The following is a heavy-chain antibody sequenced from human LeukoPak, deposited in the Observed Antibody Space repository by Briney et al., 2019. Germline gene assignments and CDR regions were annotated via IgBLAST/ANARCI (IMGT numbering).Heavy chain of an antibody. Sequence: SSETLSLTCAVYGGSFSGYYWSWIRQPPGKGLEWIGEINHSGSTNYNPSLKSRVTISVDTSKNQFSLKLSSVTAADTAVYYCARGFVVVPAATVVTAIAGDGWFDPWGQGTLVTVSS. CDR3: ARGFVVVPAATVVTAIAGDGWFDP. J-gene: IGHJ5*02. V-gene: IGHV4-34*01. CDR1: GGSFSGYY. CDR2: INHSGST. D-gene: IGHD2-2*01.